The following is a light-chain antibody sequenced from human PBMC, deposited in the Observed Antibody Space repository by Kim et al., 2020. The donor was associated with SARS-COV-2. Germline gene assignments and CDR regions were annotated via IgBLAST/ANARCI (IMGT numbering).Light chain of an antibody. J-gene: IGKJ4*01. V-gene: IGKV3D-15*01. CDR2: GES. Sequence: VSPGERATHSCKTSQSVSNNLAWYQQKPGQSPRLLNYGESTRATNIPARFSGSGSGTEFTLTISSLQSEDFAVYYCQHYNKWPLTFGGGTKVDIK. CDR3: QHYNKWPLT. CDR1: QSVSNN.